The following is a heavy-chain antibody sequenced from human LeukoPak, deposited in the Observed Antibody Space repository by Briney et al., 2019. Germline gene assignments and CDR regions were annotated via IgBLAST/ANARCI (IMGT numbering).Heavy chain of an antibody. CDR3: AIGLFSSSWCFDC. Sequence: GESLKTSCKGSGYSFTSYWISWVRQMPGKGLEWMGRIDPSDSYTNYSPSFQGHVTISADKSISTAYLQWSSLKASDTAIYYCAIGLFSSSWCFDCWGQGALVPVSS. V-gene: IGHV5-10-1*01. J-gene: IGHJ4*02. CDR1: GYSFTSYW. D-gene: IGHD6-13*01. CDR2: IDPSDSYT.